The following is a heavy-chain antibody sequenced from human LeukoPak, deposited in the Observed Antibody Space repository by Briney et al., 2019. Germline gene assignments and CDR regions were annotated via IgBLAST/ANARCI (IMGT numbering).Heavy chain of an antibody. J-gene: IGHJ4*02. CDR1: GFSLSTRGMC. V-gene: IGHV2-70*17. D-gene: IGHD1-26*01. Sequence: SGPAQVKPTHTLTLTCTFSGFSLSTRGMCVSWIRQPPGKALEWIARIDWDDDKFYSTSLKTKLTISKGASKNQVVLTMTNMDPVDTATYYCARISPGGSDYTVDYWGQGTLVTVS. CDR3: ARISPGGSDYTVDY. CDR2: IDWDDDK.